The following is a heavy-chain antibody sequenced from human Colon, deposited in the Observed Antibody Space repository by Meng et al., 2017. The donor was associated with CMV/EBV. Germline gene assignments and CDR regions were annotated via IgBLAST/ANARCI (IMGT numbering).Heavy chain of an antibody. V-gene: IGHV4-30-4*01. CDR1: GVSMSSGDYY. CDR2: IYHTGNT. CDR3: AGGLIAFGGAVLDS. D-gene: IGHD3-16*01. Sequence: SGVSMSSGDYYWSWIRLSPGKGLEWIGYIYHTGNTHYEPSLKSRVTISVDASKNQYSLKLSSVTAADSAVYYCAGGLIAFGGAVLDSWGQGSLVTVSS. J-gene: IGHJ4*02.